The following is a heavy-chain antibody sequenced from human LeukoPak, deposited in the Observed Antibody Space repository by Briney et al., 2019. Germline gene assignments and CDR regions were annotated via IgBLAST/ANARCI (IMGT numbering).Heavy chain of an antibody. V-gene: IGHV3-23*01. Sequence: GGSLRLSCAASGFTFSSYAMSWVRQAPGKGLEWVSAISGSGGSTYYADSVKGRFTISRDNSKNTLYLQMNSLRAEDMAVYYCAKDQISSSWYIVNWFDPWGQGTLVTVSS. CDR3: AKDQISSSWYIVNWFDP. J-gene: IGHJ5*02. CDR2: ISGSGGST. D-gene: IGHD6-13*01. CDR1: GFTFSSYA.